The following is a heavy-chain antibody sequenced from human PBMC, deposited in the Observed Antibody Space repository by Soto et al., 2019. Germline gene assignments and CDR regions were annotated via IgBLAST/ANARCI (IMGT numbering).Heavy chain of an antibody. CDR3: AKDQELAAAGTPYFDY. J-gene: IGHJ4*02. CDR1: GFTFSSYA. D-gene: IGHD6-13*01. V-gene: IGHV3-23*01. CDR2: ISGSGGST. Sequence: GGSLRLSCAASGFTFSSYAMSWVRQAPGKGLEWVSAISGSGGSTYYADSVKGRFTISRDNSKNTLYLQMNSLRAEDTAVYYCAKDQELAAAGTPYFDYWGQGTLVTVSS.